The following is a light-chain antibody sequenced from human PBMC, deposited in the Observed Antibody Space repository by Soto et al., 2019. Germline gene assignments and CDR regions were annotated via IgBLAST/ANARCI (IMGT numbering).Light chain of an antibody. CDR2: DAY. V-gene: IGKV3-15*01. CDR3: QQYNDGPYT. CDR1: QSISSN. J-gene: IGKJ2*01. Sequence: EIVMTQSPATLSVSPGEGATLSCRASQSISSNLAWYQQKPGQAPRLLISDAYTRATGIPARFSGSGSGTEFTLTISSLQSEDFAVYYCQQYNDGPYTFGQGTNLEIK.